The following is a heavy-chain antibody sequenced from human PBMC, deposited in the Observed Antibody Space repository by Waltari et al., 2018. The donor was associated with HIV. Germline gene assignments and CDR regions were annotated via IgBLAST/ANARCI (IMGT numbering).Heavy chain of an antibody. V-gene: IGHV4-34*01. D-gene: IGHD6-13*01. CDR2: ISHSGNT. Sequence: QVQLQQWGAGLLKPSETLSLTCAVYGGSFTDYYWSWIRQPPGKGLEWIGEISHSGNTNYNPSLKSRVTISVDTSKNQFSLKLKSVTAADTAVYYCARVYSSSPGEQFDYWGQGTLVTVSS. CDR3: ARVYSSSPGEQFDY. J-gene: IGHJ4*02. CDR1: GGSFTDYY.